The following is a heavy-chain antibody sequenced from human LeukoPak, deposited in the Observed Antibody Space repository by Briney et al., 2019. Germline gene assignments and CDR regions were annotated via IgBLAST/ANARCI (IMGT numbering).Heavy chain of an antibody. V-gene: IGHV1-2*04. CDR1: GYTFTGYY. CDR3: ARGGDSSGYPTEFDY. CDR2: INPNSGGT. D-gene: IGHD3-22*01. J-gene: IGHJ4*02. Sequence: ASVRVSCTSSGYTFTGYYMHCVRQAPGQGLEWMGWINPNSGGTNYAQKFQGWVTMTRDTSISTAYMELSRLRSDDTAVYYCARGGDSSGYPTEFDYWGQGTLVTVSS.